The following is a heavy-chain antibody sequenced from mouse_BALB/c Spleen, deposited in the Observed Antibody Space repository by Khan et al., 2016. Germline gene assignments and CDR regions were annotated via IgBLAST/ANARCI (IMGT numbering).Heavy chain of an antibody. J-gene: IGHJ2*01. V-gene: IGHV5-6-3*01. CDR1: GFTFSSYG. CDR2: INSNGGST. Sequence: EVELVESGGGLVQPGGSLKLSCAASGFTFSSYGMSWVRQTPDKRLELVATINSNGGSTYYPDSVKGQFTISRDNAKNTLYLQMSSLKSEDTAMYYCARGGYGYHYFDYWGQGTTLTVSS. D-gene: IGHD1-2*01. CDR3: ARGGYGYHYFDY.